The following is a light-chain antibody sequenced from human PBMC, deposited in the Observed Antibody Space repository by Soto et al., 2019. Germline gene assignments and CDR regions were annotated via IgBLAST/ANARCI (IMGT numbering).Light chain of an antibody. CDR2: KNY. CDR1: SSNIEGDY. V-gene: IGLV1-47*01. J-gene: IGLJ3*02. CDR3: AAWDARLSTWV. Sequence: QSVLTQPPSASGTPGQRVTISCSGSSSNIEGDYVYWFQQLPGTAPKLLIYKNYQQPSGVPDRFSCSKSGTSASLAISGLRSEDEADYWCAAWDARLSTWVFGGGTKLTVL.